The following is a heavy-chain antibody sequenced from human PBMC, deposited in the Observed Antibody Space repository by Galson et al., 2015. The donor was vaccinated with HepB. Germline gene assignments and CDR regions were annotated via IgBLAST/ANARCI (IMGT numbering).Heavy chain of an antibody. J-gene: IGHJ3*02. D-gene: IGHD1-26*01. CDR1: GYSYITYW. CDR2: IYPGDSDT. CDR3: ARTRGTYSGAFDI. Sequence: QSGAEVKEPGESLKISCKGSGYSYITYWIGWVRQEPGKALEWRGIIYPGDSDTRYSPSFQGQVTISADKSISTAYLQWSSLKASDTAVYYCARTRGTYSGAFDIWGQGTMVTVSS. V-gene: IGHV5-51*01.